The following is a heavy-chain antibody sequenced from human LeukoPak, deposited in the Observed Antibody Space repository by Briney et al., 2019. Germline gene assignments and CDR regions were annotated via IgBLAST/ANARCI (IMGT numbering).Heavy chain of an antibody. CDR1: GFTFSSYG. CDR2: TSYDGSNK. Sequence: GRSLRLSCAASGFTFSSYGMHWVRQAPGKGLEWVSFTSYDGSNKYYADSVKGRFTISRDNSKNTLDLQMNSLRTEDTAMYYCARGDDSSGYFYSYFDHWGQGTLVTVSP. V-gene: IGHV3-30*03. J-gene: IGHJ4*02. CDR3: ARGDDSSGYFYSYFDH. D-gene: IGHD3-22*01.